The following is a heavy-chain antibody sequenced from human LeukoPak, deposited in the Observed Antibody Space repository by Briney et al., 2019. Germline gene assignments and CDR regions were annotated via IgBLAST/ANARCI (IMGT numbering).Heavy chain of an antibody. Sequence: SQTLSLTCTVSGGSISSGDYYWSWIRQPPGKGLEWIGYIYYSGSTYYNPSLKSRVTISVDTSKNQFSLKLSSVTAADTAVYYCARGLRGVINYFDYWGQGTLVTVSS. D-gene: IGHD3-10*01. J-gene: IGHJ4*02. CDR2: IYYSGST. V-gene: IGHV4-30-4*01. CDR1: GGSISSGDYY. CDR3: ARGLRGVINYFDY.